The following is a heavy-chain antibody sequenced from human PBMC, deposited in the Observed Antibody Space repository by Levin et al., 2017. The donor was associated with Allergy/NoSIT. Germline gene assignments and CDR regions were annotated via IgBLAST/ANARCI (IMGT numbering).Heavy chain of an antibody. CDR2: VISDGSIT. Sequence: ETLSLTCAASGFTFSNYYMHWVRQAPGKGLVWVSRVISDGSITDYADSVKGRFTISRDNARNTLYLQMNSLRAEDTAVYHCARGGCSSTSCLDNWGQGILVTVSS. J-gene: IGHJ4*02. CDR3: ARGGCSSTSCLDN. CDR1: GFTFSNYY. V-gene: IGHV3-74*01. D-gene: IGHD2-2*01.